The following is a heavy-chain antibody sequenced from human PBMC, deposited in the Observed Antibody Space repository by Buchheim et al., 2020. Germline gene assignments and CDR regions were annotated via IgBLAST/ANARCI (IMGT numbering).Heavy chain of an antibody. CDR2: ISGSGGST. CDR3: AKEAYYYDSSGHTFYYFDY. Sequence: EVQLLESGGGLVQPGGSLRLSCAASGFTFSSYAMSWVRQAPGKGLEWVSAISGSGGSTYYADSVKGRFTISRDNSKTPLYLQMNSLRAEDTAVYYCAKEAYYYDSSGHTFYYFDYWGQGTL. D-gene: IGHD3-22*01. J-gene: IGHJ4*02. V-gene: IGHV3-23*01. CDR1: GFTFSSYA.